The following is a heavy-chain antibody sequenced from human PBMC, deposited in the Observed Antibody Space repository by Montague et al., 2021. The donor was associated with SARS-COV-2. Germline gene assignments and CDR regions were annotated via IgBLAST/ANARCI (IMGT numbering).Heavy chain of an antibody. D-gene: IGHD6-13*01. J-gene: IGHJ4*02. CDR3: ARNVLGQMVGEAADTMPVHLYFDD. CDR1: GFSLNTDGMC. Sequence: PALVKPTQTLTLTCAFSGFSLNTDGMCVSWIRQPPGKALEWLALIDWDDDKYYSTSLKTRLTISKDTSKNQVVLTMTNMDPVDTATYYCARNVLGQMVGEAADTMPVHLYFDDWGKGTPVTVSS. V-gene: IGHV2-70*01. CDR2: IDWDDDK.